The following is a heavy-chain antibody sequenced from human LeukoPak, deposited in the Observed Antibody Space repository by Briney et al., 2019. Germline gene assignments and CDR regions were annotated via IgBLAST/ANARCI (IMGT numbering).Heavy chain of an antibody. V-gene: IGHV4-4*07. D-gene: IGHD5-12*01. J-gene: IGHJ6*03. Sequence: SETLSLTCTVSGGSISSYYWSWIRQPAGKGLEWIGRIYTSGSTNYNPSLKSRVTMSVDTSKNQFSLKLSSVTAADTAVYYCARVALGATIGDCYYYMDVWGKGTTVTVSS. CDR3: ARVALGATIGDCYYYMDV. CDR1: GGSISSYY. CDR2: IYTSGST.